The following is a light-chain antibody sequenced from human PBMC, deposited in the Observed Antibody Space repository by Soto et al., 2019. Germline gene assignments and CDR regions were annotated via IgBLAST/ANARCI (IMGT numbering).Light chain of an antibody. J-gene: IGKJ1*01. V-gene: IGKV3-11*01. CDR1: QNIDTK. CDR3: HQPSHLPT. Sequence: EIRMKKSPATVSISPGERVTLSCRASQNIDTKLAWYQQKPGQSPRLLIYDASNRATGIPARFSGSGSGTDFTLTISSLEPDDFAFYSCHQPSHLPTFGQGSKVDIK. CDR2: DAS.